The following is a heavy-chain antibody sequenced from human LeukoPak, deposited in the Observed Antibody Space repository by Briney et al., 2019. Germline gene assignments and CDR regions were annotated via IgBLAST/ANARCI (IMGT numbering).Heavy chain of an antibody. CDR1: GYTLTELS. CDR3: ARAYSGYEYYFDY. D-gene: IGHD5-12*01. V-gene: IGHV1-2*02. CDR2: INPNSGGT. Sequence: PLASVKVSCKVSGYTLTELSMHWVRQAPGQGLEWMGWINPNSGGTNYAQKFQGRVTMTRDTSISTAYMELSRLRSDDTAVYYCARAYSGYEYYFDYWGQGTLVTVSS. J-gene: IGHJ4*02.